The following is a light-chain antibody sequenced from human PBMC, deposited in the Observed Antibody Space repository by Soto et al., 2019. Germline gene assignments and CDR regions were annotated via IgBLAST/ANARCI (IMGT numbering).Light chain of an antibody. CDR2: GAS. V-gene: IGKV3D-15*01. Sequence: VMTQSRATLSVSPGERVTLSCRASQSVATNLAWYQQRPGQAPRLLIYGASKRATGIPDRFSGSGSGTDFTLTISSLQPEDFATYYCQQSYITPITFGQGTRLEI. CDR1: QSVATN. CDR3: QQSYITPIT. J-gene: IGKJ5*01.